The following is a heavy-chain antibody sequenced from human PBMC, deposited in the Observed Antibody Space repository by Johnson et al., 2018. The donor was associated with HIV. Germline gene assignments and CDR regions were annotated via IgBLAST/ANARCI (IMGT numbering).Heavy chain of an antibody. J-gene: IGHJ3*02. CDR3: ARDQSWDDYGGGSRQADALDI. Sequence: HVQLVESGGGVVQPGRSLRLSCAASGFTFSTYAMHWVRQAPGKGLELVAVISYDGSNKYYADSVKGRFTISRDISKNTLYLQMNSLRAEDTAVYYCARDQSWDDYGGGSRQADALDIWGQGTMVNVSS. D-gene: IGHD3-16*01. CDR2: ISYDGSNK. CDR1: GFTFSTYA. V-gene: IGHV3-30-3*01.